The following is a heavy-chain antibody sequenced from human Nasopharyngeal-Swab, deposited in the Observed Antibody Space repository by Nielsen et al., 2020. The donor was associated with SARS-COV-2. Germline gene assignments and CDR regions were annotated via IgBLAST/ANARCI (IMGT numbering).Heavy chain of an antibody. J-gene: IGHJ5*02. Sequence: GESLKISCAASGFTFNNYNFNWVRQAPGKGLEWVSSISSSSSYIYYADSVKGRFTISRDNAKNSLYLQMNSLRAEDTAVYYCAREGGTRDGFDPWGQGTLVTVSS. V-gene: IGHV3-21*01. CDR2: ISSSSSYI. CDR3: AREGGTRDGFDP. D-gene: IGHD2-15*01. CDR1: GFTFNNYN.